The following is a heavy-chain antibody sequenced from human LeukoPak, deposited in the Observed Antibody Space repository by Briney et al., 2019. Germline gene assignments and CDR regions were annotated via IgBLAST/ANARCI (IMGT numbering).Heavy chain of an antibody. V-gene: IGHV4-39*07. CDR3: ARDLLNEGNHLDY. D-gene: IGHD4-23*01. J-gene: IGHJ4*02. Sequence: SETLSLTCIVSGGSISSISSNNYHWGWIRQPPGKGLEWIGSIYYSGSTYYNPSLKSRVTISVDTSKNQFSLKLSSVTAADTAVYYCARDLLNEGNHLDYWGQGTLVTVSS. CDR1: GGSISSISSNNYH. CDR2: IYYSGST.